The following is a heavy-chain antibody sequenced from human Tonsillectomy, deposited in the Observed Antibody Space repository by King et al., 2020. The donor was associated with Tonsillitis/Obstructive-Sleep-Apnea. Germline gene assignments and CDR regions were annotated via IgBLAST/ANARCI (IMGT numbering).Heavy chain of an antibody. CDR1: GFTIDDHG. CDR2: SSWDGDST. Sequence: VQLVESGGGVVRPGGSLRLSCAASGFTIDDHGMSWVRQAPGKGLEWVSGSSWDGDSTGYADSVKGRLTISKDNAKKSLYLQMNSLRVEDTALYYCARDDDYSNYNYFDPWGQGTLVTVSS. D-gene: IGHD4-11*01. V-gene: IGHV3-20*04. J-gene: IGHJ5*02. CDR3: ARDDDYSNYNYFDP.